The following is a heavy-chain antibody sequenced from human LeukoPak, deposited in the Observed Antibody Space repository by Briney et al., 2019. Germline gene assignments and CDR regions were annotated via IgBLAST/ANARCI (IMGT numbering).Heavy chain of an antibody. CDR1: GFTFSSYA. CDR2: ISGSGGST. J-gene: IGHJ4*02. D-gene: IGHD6-19*01. V-gene: IGHV3-23*01. CDR3: ARKGSGWAVDY. Sequence: GSLRLSCAASGFTFSSYAMSWVRQAPGKGLEWVSAISGSGGSTYYADSVKGRFTISRDNAKNSLYLQMNSLRAEDTAVYYCARKGSGWAVDYWGQGTLVTVSS.